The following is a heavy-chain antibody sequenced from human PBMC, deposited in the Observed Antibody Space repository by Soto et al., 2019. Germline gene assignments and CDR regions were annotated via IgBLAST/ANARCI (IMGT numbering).Heavy chain of an antibody. J-gene: IGHJ3*02. CDR3: AKALRRVFDMDAFDI. D-gene: IGHD3-9*01. V-gene: IGHV3-23*01. CDR1: GLSFGGYG. Sequence: EVQLLESGGDLVQPGGSLRLSCAASGLSFGGYGMSWVRQAPGKGLEWVSCISGNGQTTYYTDSVKGRFTISRDNSKNTLHLQMNGLRAEDTAVYFCAKALRRVFDMDAFDIWGQGTMVSVSS. CDR2: ISGNGQTT.